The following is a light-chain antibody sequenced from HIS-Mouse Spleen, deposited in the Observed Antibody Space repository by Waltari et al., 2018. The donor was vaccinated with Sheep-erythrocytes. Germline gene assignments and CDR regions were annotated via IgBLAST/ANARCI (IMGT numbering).Light chain of an antibody. CDR2: EVS. V-gene: IGLV2-14*01. CDR1: SSDVGCYNY. CDR3: SSYTSSSTPVV. Sequence: QSALTQPASVSGSPGPSTTISCTATSSDVGCYNYVPWYQQHPGKAPKLMIYEVSNRPSGVSNRFSGSKSGNTASLTISGLQAEDEADYYCSSYTSSSTPVVFGGGTKLTVL. J-gene: IGLJ2*01.